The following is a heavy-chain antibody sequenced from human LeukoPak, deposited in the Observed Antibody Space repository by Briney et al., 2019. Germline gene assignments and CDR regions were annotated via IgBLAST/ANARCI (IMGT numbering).Heavy chain of an antibody. CDR2: INHSGST. J-gene: IGHJ6*04. CDR3: ARGLRRYYGSGSYFNYYYGMDV. V-gene: IGHV4-34*01. CDR1: GGSFSGYY. D-gene: IGHD3-10*01. Sequence: SETLSLTCAVYGGSFSGYYWSWIRQPPGKGLEWIGEINHSGSTNYNPSLKSRVTISVDTSKNQFSLKLSSVTAADTAVYYCARGLRRYYGSGSYFNYYYGMDVWGKGTTVTVSS.